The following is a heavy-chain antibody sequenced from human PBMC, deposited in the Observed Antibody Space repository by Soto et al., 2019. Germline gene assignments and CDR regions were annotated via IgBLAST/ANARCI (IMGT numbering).Heavy chain of an antibody. CDR3: AREGPYYDSSGYSPYFDY. CDR2: IYSGGST. Sequence: GGSLRLSCAASGFTVSSNYMSWVRQAPGKGLEWVSVIYSGGSTYYADSVKGRFTISRDNSKNTLYLQMNSLRAEDTAVYYCAREGPYYDSSGYSPYFDYWGQGTLVTVSS. D-gene: IGHD3-22*01. V-gene: IGHV3-53*01. CDR1: GFTVSSNY. J-gene: IGHJ4*02.